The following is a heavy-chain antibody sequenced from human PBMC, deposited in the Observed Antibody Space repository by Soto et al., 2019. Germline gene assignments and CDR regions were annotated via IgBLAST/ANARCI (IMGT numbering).Heavy chain of an antibody. V-gene: IGHV1-58*01. Sequence: GASVKVSCKASGFTFTNSAVQWVRQARGQRLEWIGWIVVGSGHTNYAEKFHERVPITRDMSTSTAYMEVSSLRSEATAMYYCAATLDSNSGSGYYGMDVWGHGTTLTVSS. CDR3: AATLDSNSGSGYYGMDV. D-gene: IGHD3-10*01. J-gene: IGHJ6*02. CDR1: GFTFTNSA. CDR2: IVVGSGHT.